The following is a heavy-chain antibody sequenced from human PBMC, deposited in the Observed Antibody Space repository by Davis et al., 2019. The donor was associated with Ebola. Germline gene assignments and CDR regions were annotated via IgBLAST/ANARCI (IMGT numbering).Heavy chain of an antibody. CDR1: GFSFSSYY. D-gene: IGHD3-10*01. Sequence: GGSLRLSCAASGFSFSSYYMNWVRQAPGKGPEWVANIKSDGSDKYYVDSVKGRFTIARDNSKNILYLQMNSLKAEDTAVYYCARDAGRPSYMDVWGKGTTVTVSS. V-gene: IGHV3-7*03. CDR2: IKSDGSDK. CDR3: ARDAGRPSYMDV. J-gene: IGHJ6*03.